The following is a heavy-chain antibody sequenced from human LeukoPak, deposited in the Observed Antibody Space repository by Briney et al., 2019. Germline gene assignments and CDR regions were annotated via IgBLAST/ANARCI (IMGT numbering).Heavy chain of an antibody. Sequence: SETLSLTCAVYGGSFSGYYWSWIRQPPGKGLEWIGEINHSGSTNYNPSLKSRVTISVDTSKNQFSLKLSSVTAADTAVYYCARGPGHGGYSRKFDPWGQGTLVTVSS. CDR1: GGSFSGYY. J-gene: IGHJ5*02. D-gene: IGHD4-17*01. CDR2: INHSGST. CDR3: ARGPGHGGYSRKFDP. V-gene: IGHV4-34*01.